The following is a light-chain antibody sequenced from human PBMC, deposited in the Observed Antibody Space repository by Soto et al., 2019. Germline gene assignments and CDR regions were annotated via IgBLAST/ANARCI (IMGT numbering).Light chain of an antibody. CDR1: SSDVGAYNY. V-gene: IGLV2-14*03. Sequence: QSALTQPASVSGSPGQSISISCTGTSSDVGAYNYISWYQQHPGKAPKLIIYDVSNRPSGVSSRFSGSKSGNTASRTISGLQAEDGADYYCSAYTITSPYVFGTGTKVTVL. CDR2: DVS. CDR3: SAYTITSPYV. J-gene: IGLJ1*01.